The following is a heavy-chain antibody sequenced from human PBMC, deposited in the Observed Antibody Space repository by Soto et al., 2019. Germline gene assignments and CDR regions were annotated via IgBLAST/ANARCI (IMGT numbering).Heavy chain of an antibody. J-gene: IGHJ3*02. V-gene: IGHV3-33*01. CDR1: GFTFSSYG. CDR3: ARAGSIAVAGDAFDI. D-gene: IGHD6-19*01. CDR2: IWYDGSNK. Sequence: GGSLRLSCAASGFTFSSYGMHWVRQAPGKGLEWVAVIWYDGSNKYYADSVKGRFTISRDNSKNTLYLQMNSLRAEDTAVYYCARAGSIAVAGDAFDIWGQGTVVTVSS.